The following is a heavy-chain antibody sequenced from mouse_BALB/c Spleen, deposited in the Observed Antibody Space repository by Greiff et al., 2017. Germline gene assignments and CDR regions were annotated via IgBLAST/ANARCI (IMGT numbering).Heavy chain of an antibody. CDR2: IYPGDGDT. J-gene: IGHJ2*01. CDR1: GYAFSSYW. V-gene: IGHV1-80*01. Sequence: QVQLKESGAELVRPGSSVKISCKASGYAFSSYWMNWVKQRPGQGLEWIGQIYPGDGDTNYNGKFKGKATLTADKSSSTAYMQLSSLTSEDSAVYFCAITGRRDFDYWGQGTTLTVSS. D-gene: IGHD4-1*01. CDR3: AITGRRDFDY.